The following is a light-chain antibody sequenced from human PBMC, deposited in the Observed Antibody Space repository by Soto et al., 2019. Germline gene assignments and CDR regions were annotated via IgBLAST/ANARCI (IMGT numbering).Light chain of an antibody. CDR3: QQYNNWPI. CDR2: GAS. J-gene: IGKJ5*01. V-gene: IGKV3-15*01. Sequence: EIVLTQSPATLSLSPGERATLSFRASQSVSSYLSWYQHKPGHAPRLLIYGASTRATGIPARFSGSGSGTEFTLSIGSLQSEDFAVYYCQQYNNWPIFGQGTRLEIK. CDR1: QSVSSY.